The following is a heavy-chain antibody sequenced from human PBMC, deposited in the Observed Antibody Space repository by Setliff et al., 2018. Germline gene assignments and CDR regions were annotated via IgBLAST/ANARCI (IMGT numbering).Heavy chain of an antibody. Sequence: PSETLSLTCTVSGASISSYYWSWIRQPPGKGLQWIGYISYSGATNYNPSRKSRVTISVDTSKSQVSLKLSSVTAADTAVYYCARFLDPRDGYQNSPGFDFWGQGALVTVSS. V-gene: IGHV4-59*12. CDR3: ARFLDPRDGYQNSPGFDF. D-gene: IGHD2-21*01. CDR1: GASISSYY. J-gene: IGHJ4*02. CDR2: ISYSGAT.